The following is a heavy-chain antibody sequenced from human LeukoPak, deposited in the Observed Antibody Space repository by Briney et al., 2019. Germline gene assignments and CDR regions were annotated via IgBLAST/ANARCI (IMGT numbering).Heavy chain of an antibody. CDR3: ARGRSRANGGTIWFDP. J-gene: IGHJ5*02. Sequence: SQTLSLTCTVSGGSISSGGYYWSWIRQHPGKGLEWIGYIYYSGSTYYNPSLKSRVTISVDTSKNQFSLKLSSVTAADTAVYFCARGRSRANGGTIWFDPWGQGTLVTVSS. CDR2: IYYSGST. D-gene: IGHD4/OR15-4a*01. V-gene: IGHV4-31*03. CDR1: GGSISSGGYY.